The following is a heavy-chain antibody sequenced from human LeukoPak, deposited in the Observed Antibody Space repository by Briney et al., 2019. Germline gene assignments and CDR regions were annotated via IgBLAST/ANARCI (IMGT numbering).Heavy chain of an antibody. D-gene: IGHD3-9*01. Sequence: ASVNVSCMASGYTFNGYYMLWVRQAPGQGLKWMGWINPNNCGTSYAQKFQGRVNMNSDTSISPAYMDLSRLRSDDTAVYYCARGGARDYDILTGYYSSQVFGYWGQGTLVTVSS. CDR1: GYTFNGYY. CDR3: ARGGARDYDILTGYYSSQVFGY. CDR2: INPNNCGT. V-gene: IGHV1-2*02. J-gene: IGHJ4*02.